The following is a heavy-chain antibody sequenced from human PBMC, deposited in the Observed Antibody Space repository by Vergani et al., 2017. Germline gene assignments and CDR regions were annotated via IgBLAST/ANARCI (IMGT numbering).Heavy chain of an antibody. V-gene: IGHV3-30*18. J-gene: IGHJ4*02. CDR2: ISYDGSNK. CDR3: AKPRYYYDSSGYYNY. D-gene: IGHD3-22*01. Sequence: QVQLVQSGAEVKKPGASVKVSCKASGYTFSSYGMHWVRQAPGKGLEWVAVISYDGSNKYYADSVKGRFTISRDNSKNTLYLQMNSLRAEDTAVYYCAKPRYYYDSSGYYNYWSQGTLVTVSS. CDR1: GYTFSSYG.